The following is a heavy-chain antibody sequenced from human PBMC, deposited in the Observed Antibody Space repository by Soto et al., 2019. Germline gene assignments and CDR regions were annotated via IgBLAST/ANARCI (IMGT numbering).Heavy chain of an antibody. J-gene: IGHJ6*04. CDR1: GFYFIDAW. Sequence: EVQLVESGGGLVKPGGSLKLSCSASGFYFIDAWMSWVRQAPGKGLEWVARIKSRGSGGTTDYAPPVKGRFTISRDDSKNVIFLQMDSLKTDDTAVYYCNWNHDIYYRMDDWGKGTTVTVSS. V-gene: IGHV3-15*01. CDR2: IKSRGSGGTT. D-gene: IGHD1-1*01. CDR3: NWNHDIYYRMDD.